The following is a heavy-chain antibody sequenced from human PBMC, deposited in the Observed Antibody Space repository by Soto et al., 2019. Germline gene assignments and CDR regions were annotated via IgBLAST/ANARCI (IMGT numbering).Heavy chain of an antibody. Sequence: ETLSLTCTVSGGSISSSSYYWGWIRQPPGKGLEWIGSIYYSGSTYYNPSLKSRVTISVDTSKNQFSLKLSSVTAADTAVYYCARRDSGYDLWGQGTLVTVSS. CDR3: ARRDSGYDL. D-gene: IGHD5-12*01. CDR2: IYYSGST. J-gene: IGHJ4*02. V-gene: IGHV4-39*01. CDR1: GGSISSSSYY.